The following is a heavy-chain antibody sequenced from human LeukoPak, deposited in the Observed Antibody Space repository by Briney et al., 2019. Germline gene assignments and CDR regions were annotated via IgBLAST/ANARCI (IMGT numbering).Heavy chain of an antibody. J-gene: IGHJ4*02. CDR1: GFTVSRDY. Sequence: PGGSLRLSCAASGFTVSRDYMSWVRQAPGKGLEWVSIIYSAGNTNYADSVKGRFTISRDNSKNTVYLQMNSLRADDTAVYYCARTPGGSGNLFDYWGQGTLVTVSS. CDR3: ARTPGGSGNLFDY. D-gene: IGHD3-10*01. CDR2: IYSAGNT. V-gene: IGHV3-53*01.